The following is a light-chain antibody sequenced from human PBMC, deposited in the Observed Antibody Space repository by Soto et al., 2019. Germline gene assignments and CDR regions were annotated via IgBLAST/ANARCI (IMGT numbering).Light chain of an antibody. CDR2: EVN. J-gene: IGLJ2*01. Sequence: QSVLTQPASVSGSPGQSITISCTGTSSDVGIYDLVSWYQQHPGKAPKLLIYEVNKRPSGVFNRFSGSKPGNTASLTISGLQAEDEGDYYCCSYAGSSTQIFGGGTKLTVL. CDR3: CSYAGSSTQI. CDR1: SSDVGIYDL. V-gene: IGLV2-23*02.